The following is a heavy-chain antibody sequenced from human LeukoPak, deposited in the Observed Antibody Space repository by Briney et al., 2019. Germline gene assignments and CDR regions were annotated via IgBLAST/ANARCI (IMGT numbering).Heavy chain of an antibody. CDR3: AREGYYGSGSYYKADAFDI. D-gene: IGHD3-10*01. J-gene: IGHJ3*02. Sequence: GASVKVSCKASGYTFTGYYMHWVRQAPGQGLEWMGWINPNSGGTNYAQKFQGRVTMTRDTSISTAYMELSRLRSDDTAVYYCAREGYYGSGSYYKADAFDIWGQGTMVTVSS. CDR2: INPNSGGT. CDR1: GYTFTGYY. V-gene: IGHV1-2*02.